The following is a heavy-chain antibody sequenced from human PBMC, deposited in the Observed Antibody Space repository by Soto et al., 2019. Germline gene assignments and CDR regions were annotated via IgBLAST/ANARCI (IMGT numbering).Heavy chain of an antibody. CDR1: GYTFTSDY. V-gene: IGHV1-46*01. CDR2: INPSGERT. J-gene: IGHJ4*02. Sequence: QVQLVQSGAEEKKPGASVKVSCKASGYTFTSDYIHWVRQAPGQGLEWMGIINPSGERTSYAQKFQGRVTMTRDTSTSTVYMDLSRLTSEDTAVYYCASGYSYGLKDGWGQGTLVTVSS. D-gene: IGHD5-18*01. CDR3: ASGYSYGLKDG.